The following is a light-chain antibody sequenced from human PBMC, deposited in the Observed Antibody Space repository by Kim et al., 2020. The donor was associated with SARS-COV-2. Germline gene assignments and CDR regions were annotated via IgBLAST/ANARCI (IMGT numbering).Light chain of an antibody. V-gene: IGKV2-28*01. CDR1: QSLLHSNGYNY. CDR3: MQPLQTPYT. J-gene: IGKJ2*01. CDR2: LGS. Sequence: DIVMTQSPLSLPVTPGEPASISCRSSQSLLHSNGYNYLDWYLQKPGQSPQLLIYLGSNRASGVPDRFSGSGSGTDFTLKISRVEAEDVGVYYCMQPLQTPYTCGQGTKLEI.